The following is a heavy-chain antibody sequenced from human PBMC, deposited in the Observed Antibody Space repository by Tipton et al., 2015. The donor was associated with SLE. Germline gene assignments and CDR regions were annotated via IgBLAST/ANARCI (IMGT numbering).Heavy chain of an antibody. V-gene: IGHV4-59*01. CDR1: GGSISNYY. Sequence: TLSLTCTASGGSISNYYWSWIRQPPGKGLEWIGYVFYSGTTNYNPSLKSRVAISVDTSKNQFSLRLTSLTAADTAVYYCARVVYSFSDAFDIWGQGTLVTVSS. J-gene: IGHJ3*02. CDR2: VFYSGTT. D-gene: IGHD6-13*01. CDR3: ARVVYSFSDAFDI.